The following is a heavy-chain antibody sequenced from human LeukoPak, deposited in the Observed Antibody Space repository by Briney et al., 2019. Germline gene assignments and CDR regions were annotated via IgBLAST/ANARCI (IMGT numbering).Heavy chain of an antibody. CDR3: ARAGPREDY. J-gene: IGHJ4*02. CDR1: GGSISSYY. V-gene: IGHV4-59*01. CDR2: IYYSGST. Sequence: TSETLSLTCTVSGGSISSYYRSWIRQPPGKGLEWIGYIYYSGSTNYNPSLKSRVTISVDTSKNQLSLKLSSVTAADTAVYYCARAGPREDYWGQGTLVTVSS.